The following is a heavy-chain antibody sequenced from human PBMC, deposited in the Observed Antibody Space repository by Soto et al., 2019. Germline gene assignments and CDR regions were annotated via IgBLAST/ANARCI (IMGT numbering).Heavy chain of an antibody. D-gene: IGHD1-26*01. Sequence: GESLKISCKGSGYSFTSYWIGWVRQMPGKGLEWMGIIYPGDSDTRYSPSFQGQVTISTDKSISTAYLQWSSLKASDTAMYYCARHNSPHHSVNYDAFDIWGQGTMVTVSS. CDR2: IYPGDSDT. J-gene: IGHJ3*02. CDR3: ARHNSPHHSVNYDAFDI. CDR1: GYSFTSYW. V-gene: IGHV5-51*01.